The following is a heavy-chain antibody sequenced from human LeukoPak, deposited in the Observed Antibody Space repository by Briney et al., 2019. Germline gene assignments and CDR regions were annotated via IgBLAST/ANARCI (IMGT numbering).Heavy chain of an antibody. Sequence: GGSLRFSCAASGFTFSSYAMSWVRQAPGKGLEWVAVISYDGSNKYYADSVKGRFTISRDNSKNTLYLQMNSLRAEDTAVYYCAKGYDFWSGYSLGTTYYFDYWGQGTLVTVSS. V-gene: IGHV3-30*18. J-gene: IGHJ4*02. CDR3: AKGYDFWSGYSLGTTYYFDY. CDR2: ISYDGSNK. CDR1: GFTFSSYA. D-gene: IGHD3-3*01.